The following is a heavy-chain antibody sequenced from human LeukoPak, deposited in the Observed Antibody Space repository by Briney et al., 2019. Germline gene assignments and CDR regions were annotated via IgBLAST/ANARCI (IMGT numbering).Heavy chain of an antibody. Sequence: ASVKVSCKASGYTFTGYYMHRVRQAPGQGLEWMGWINPNSGGTNYAQKFQGRVTMTRDASISTAYMELSRLRSDDTAVYYCARVHRKNNWFDPWGQGTLVTVSS. J-gene: IGHJ5*02. V-gene: IGHV1-2*02. CDR1: GYTFTGYY. CDR3: ARVHRKNNWFDP. CDR2: INPNSGGT.